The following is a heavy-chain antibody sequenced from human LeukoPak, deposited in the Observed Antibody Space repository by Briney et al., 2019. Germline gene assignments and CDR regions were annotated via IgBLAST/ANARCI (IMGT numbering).Heavy chain of an antibody. V-gene: IGHV3-30-3*01. J-gene: IGHJ3*01. Sequence: SCKASGYTFTGYYMHWVRQAPGKGLEWVAVLSYGGTNKYYADSVKGRFTISRDNSKNTMFLQMNSLRAEDTAVYHCARDRSGYANDAFDFWGQGTMVTVSS. CDR1: GYTFTGYY. D-gene: IGHD3-3*01. CDR3: ARDRSGYANDAFDF. CDR2: LSYGGTNK.